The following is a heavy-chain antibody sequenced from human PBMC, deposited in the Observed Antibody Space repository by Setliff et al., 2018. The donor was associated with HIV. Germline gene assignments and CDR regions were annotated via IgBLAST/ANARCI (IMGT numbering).Heavy chain of an antibody. CDR1: GGTLSSCG. D-gene: IGHD3-3*01. CDR3: ASDRDVVFGVVTKNWFDP. V-gene: IGHV1-69*06. CDR2: IIPLFGTV. J-gene: IGHJ5*02. Sequence: SVKVSCKASGGTLSSCGISWVRQAPGQGLEWMGRIIPLFGTVDYTQKFQGRVTITADTTTSTAYMELSRLRSEDTAIYYCASDRDVVFGVVTKNWFDPGGQGTLVTVSS.